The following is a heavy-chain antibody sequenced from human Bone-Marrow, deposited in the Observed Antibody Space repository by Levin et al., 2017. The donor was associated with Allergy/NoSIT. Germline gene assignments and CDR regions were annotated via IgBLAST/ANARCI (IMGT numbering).Heavy chain of an antibody. CDR3: ARVNYDFWANYYYGFDV. Sequence: SCAASGLAVSNNYMSWVRQAPGKGLEWVSVIYTGGSTYYADSVKGRFTISKDNSKNTLYLQMNSLRAEDTAVYYCARVNYDFWANYYYGFDVWGQGTTVIVSS. CDR1: GLAVSNNY. J-gene: IGHJ6*02. D-gene: IGHD3-3*01. V-gene: IGHV3-53*01. CDR2: IYTGGST.